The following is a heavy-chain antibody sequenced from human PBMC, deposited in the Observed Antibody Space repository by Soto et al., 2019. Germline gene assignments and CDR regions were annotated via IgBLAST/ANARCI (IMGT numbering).Heavy chain of an antibody. CDR1: GYNFTTFW. J-gene: IGHJ4*02. V-gene: IGHV5-51*01. Sequence: XESLKISCKGSGYNFTTFWIGWVRQMPGKGLEWMGIIYPGDSETKYSPDFEGQVTISADRSTNTAYLQWRSLRASDTAMYYCARLGFPGAIYFDYWGLGTLVTVSS. CDR3: ARLGFPGAIYFDY. CDR2: IYPGDSET.